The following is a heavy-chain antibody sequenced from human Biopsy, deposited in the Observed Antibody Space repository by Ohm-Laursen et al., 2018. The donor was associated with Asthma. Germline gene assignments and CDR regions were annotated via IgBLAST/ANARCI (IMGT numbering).Heavy chain of an antibody. J-gene: IGHJ4*02. CDR1: GFTFSDYY. CDR2: INGKSNSI. Sequence: SLRLSCAASGFTFSDYYMSWIRQAPGKGLEWISYINGKSNSIEYADSVKGRFTISRDNAKNSLYLQMNSLRAEDTAVYYCARAKSGSFYSPADYWGQGTLVIVSA. V-gene: IGHV3-11*01. D-gene: IGHD1-26*01. CDR3: ARAKSGSFYSPADY.